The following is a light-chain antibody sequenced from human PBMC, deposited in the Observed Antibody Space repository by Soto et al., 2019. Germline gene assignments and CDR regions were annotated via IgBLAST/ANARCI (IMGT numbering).Light chain of an antibody. CDR3: SSFTRSTTYV. Sequence: QSALTQPASVSGSPGQSIAISCTGTTSDVGAYNYVSWYQQHPGKAPKLMIYQVSNRPSGVSNRFSGSQSGNTAALTISGLQAEDEADYYCSSFTRSTTYVFGTGTKVNVL. CDR2: QVS. CDR1: TSDVGAYNY. J-gene: IGLJ1*01. V-gene: IGLV2-14*01.